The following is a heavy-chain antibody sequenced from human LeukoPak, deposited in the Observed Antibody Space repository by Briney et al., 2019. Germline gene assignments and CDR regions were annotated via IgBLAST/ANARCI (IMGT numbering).Heavy chain of an antibody. V-gene: IGHV3-23*01. CDR3: AKESSGWPSFDY. D-gene: IGHD6-19*01. J-gene: IGHJ4*02. Sequence: GGSLRLSCAASGFTFSSYAMSWVRQAPGKGLEWVSAISASGGSTYYADSVKGRFTISRDTSKNTLYLQMNSLRAEDTAVYYCAKESSGWPSFDYWGQGTLVTVSS. CDR2: ISASGGST. CDR1: GFTFSSYA.